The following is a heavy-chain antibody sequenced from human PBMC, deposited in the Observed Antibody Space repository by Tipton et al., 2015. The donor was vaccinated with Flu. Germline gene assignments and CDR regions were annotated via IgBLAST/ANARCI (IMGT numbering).Heavy chain of an antibody. Sequence: LPLTCTVSGGSISDYYWSWIRQPPGKGLVWIAYSSGSSGHTNYNPSLKSRGTISVDTSKNQFSLKLTSVTAADTAVYYCARVPLSGDMDVWGQGTTVTVSS. D-gene: IGHD3-3*01. V-gene: IGHV4-59*01. CDR2: SSGSSGHT. J-gene: IGHJ6*02. CDR3: ARVPLSGDMDV. CDR1: GGSISDYY.